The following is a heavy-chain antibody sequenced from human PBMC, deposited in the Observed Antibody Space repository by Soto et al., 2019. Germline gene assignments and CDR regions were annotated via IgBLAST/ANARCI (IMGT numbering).Heavy chain of an antibody. V-gene: IGHV3-30*18. J-gene: IGHJ6*02. CDR2: ISYDGSNK. D-gene: IGHD6-19*01. Sequence: QVQLVESGGGVVQPGRSLRLSCAASGFTFSSYGMHWVRQAPGKGLEWVAVISYDGSNKYYADSVKGRFTISRDNSKNTLYLQMNSLRAEDTAVYYCAKDLGHSSGWLLGMDVWGQGTTVTVSS. CDR1: GFTFSSYG. CDR3: AKDLGHSSGWLLGMDV.